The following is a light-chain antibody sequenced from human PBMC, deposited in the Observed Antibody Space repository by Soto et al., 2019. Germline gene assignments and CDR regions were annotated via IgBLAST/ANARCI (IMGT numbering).Light chain of an antibody. V-gene: IGLV2-11*01. CDR3: CSYAGSYDVV. Sequence: QSALTQPRSVSGSPGQSVTISCTGTSSDVGGYNYVSWYQQHPGKAPKLMMYDVSKRPSGGPDRFSGSKSGNTASLTISGLQAEDEADYYCCSYAGSYDVVFGGGTELTVL. CDR2: DVS. CDR1: SSDVGGYNY. J-gene: IGLJ2*01.